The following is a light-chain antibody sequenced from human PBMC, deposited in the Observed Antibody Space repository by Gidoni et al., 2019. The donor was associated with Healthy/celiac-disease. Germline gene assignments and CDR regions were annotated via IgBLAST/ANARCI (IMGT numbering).Light chain of an antibody. V-gene: IGKV3-15*01. CDR3: QQYNNWPPYT. Sequence: EIVMTQSPATLSVSPGERATLSCRASQSVSSNLAWYQQKPGQAPRLLIYGASTRATGFPARFSGSGSGTEFTLTISSLQSEDFAVYYCQQYNNWPPYTFGQXTKLEIK. CDR1: QSVSSN. J-gene: IGKJ2*01. CDR2: GAS.